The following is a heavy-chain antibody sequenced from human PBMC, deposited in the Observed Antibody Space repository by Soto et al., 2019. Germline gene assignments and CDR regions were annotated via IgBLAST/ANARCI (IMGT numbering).Heavy chain of an antibody. D-gene: IGHD4-17*01. Sequence: QVPLVESGGTVVQPGTSLRLSCVASGFTFSNYGMHWARQAPGTGLEWVAYLQYDGTYIHYSDSVQGRITIARDNSRNTLYLQRNRQEAEDTALYHGARSPRPTYGDDADYWGLRTLVTVSS. CDR1: GFTFSNYG. J-gene: IGHJ4*02. CDR3: ARSPRPTYGDDADY. CDR2: LQYDGTYI. V-gene: IGHV3-33*05.